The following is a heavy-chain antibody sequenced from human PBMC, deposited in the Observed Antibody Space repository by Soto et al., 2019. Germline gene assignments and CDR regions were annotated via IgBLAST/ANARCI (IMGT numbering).Heavy chain of an antibody. V-gene: IGHV1-18*01. CDR3: ARGPRGSFKDWFDP. D-gene: IGHD1-26*01. CDR1: GYTFVSYG. J-gene: IGHJ5*02. CDR2: INAYNGNT. Sequence: ASVKVSCKASGYTFVSYGINWVRQAPGQGLEWMGWINAYNGNTNYAQKLQGRVTMTTDTSTSTAYMELRSLRSDDTAVYYCARGPRGSFKDWFDPWGQGTLVTVSS.